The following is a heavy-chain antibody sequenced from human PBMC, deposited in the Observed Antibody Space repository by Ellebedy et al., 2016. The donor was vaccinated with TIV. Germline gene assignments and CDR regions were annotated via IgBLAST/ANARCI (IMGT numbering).Heavy chain of an antibody. Sequence: GESLKISXAASGFTFSHYWMSWVRQALGKGLEWVANIKQDGGEKYYVDSVKGRFTISRDNAKDSLYLQMDSLRADDSAVYYCAREDFYRMDVWGQGTTVTVSS. CDR1: GFTFSHYW. CDR2: IKQDGGEK. CDR3: AREDFYRMDV. J-gene: IGHJ6*02. V-gene: IGHV3-7*01.